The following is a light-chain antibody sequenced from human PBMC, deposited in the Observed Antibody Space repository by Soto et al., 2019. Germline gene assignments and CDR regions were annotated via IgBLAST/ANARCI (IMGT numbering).Light chain of an antibody. CDR1: NIGSKS. CDR3: QLWDSSSDHYV. Sequence: SYELTQPPWVSVAPGQTARITWWGNNIGSKSVHWYQQKPGQAPVLVVYDDSDRPSGIPERFSGSNSGNTATLTISRVEAGDEAEYYCQLWDSSSDHYVFGTGAEATVL. J-gene: IGLJ1*01. V-gene: IGLV3-21*02. CDR2: DDS.